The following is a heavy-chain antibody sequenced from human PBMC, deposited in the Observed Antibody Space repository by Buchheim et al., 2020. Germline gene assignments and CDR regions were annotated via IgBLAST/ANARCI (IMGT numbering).Heavy chain of an antibody. CDR1: GFTFSSYS. CDR2: ISSSSSTI. V-gene: IGHV3-48*02. Sequence: EVQLVESGGGLVQPGGSLRLSCAASGFTFSSYSMNWVRQAPGKGLEWVSYISSSSSTIYYADSVKGRFTISRDNAKKSLYLQMNSLRDEDTALYYCARDIYCSSTSCYTGAFDIWGQGT. J-gene: IGHJ3*02. D-gene: IGHD2-2*02. CDR3: ARDIYCSSTSCYTGAFDI.